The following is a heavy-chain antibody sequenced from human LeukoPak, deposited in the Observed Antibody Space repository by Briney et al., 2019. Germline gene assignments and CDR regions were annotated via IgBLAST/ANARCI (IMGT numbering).Heavy chain of an antibody. J-gene: IGHJ4*02. CDR1: GFTFSSYW. Sequence: GGCLRLSCAASGFTFSSYWMSGVRQAPGKGVGWVANIKQDGSYKYSLDSVTALFTISTDNAKNSLYLQMNSLRAEDTAVYSCASHYCSGGSCYSVPTFDYWGQGTLVTVSS. CDR2: IKQDGSYK. CDR3: ASHYCSGGSCYSVPTFDY. V-gene: IGHV3-7*01. D-gene: IGHD2-15*01.